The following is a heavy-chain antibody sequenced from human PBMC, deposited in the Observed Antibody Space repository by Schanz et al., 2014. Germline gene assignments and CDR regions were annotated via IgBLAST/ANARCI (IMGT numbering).Heavy chain of an antibody. CDR1: GFTFRDYQ. CDR3: ARGRSLGWCDY. J-gene: IGHJ4*02. Sequence: QVQLVESGGGLVKPGGSLRLSCTASGFTFRDYQMTWIRQAPGKGLEWVSSISRSSSSIYYADSVKGRFTISRDNAKNSLYLQMHSLRAEDTAVYYCARGRSLGWCDYWGQGTLVTVSS. D-gene: IGHD2-21*01. V-gene: IGHV3-11*04. CDR2: ISRSSSSI.